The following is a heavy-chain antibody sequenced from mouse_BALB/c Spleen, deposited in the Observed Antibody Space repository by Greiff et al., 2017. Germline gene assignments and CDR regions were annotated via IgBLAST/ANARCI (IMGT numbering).Heavy chain of an antibody. Sequence: EVKLVESGGGLVQPGGSRKLSCAASGFTFSSFGMHWVRQAPEKGLEWVAYISSGSSTIYYADTVKGRFTISRDNPKNTLFLQMTSLRSEDTAMYYCARCDSSAAGFAYWGQGTLVTVSA. CDR3: ARCDSSAAGFAY. CDR2: ISSGSSTI. V-gene: IGHV5-17*02. D-gene: IGHD3-2*01. J-gene: IGHJ3*01. CDR1: GFTFSSFG.